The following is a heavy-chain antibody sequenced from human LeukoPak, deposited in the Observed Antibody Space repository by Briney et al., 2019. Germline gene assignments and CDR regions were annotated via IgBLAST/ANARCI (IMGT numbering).Heavy chain of an antibody. D-gene: IGHD5-24*01. CDR3: AKDLMATIPGIFDY. CDR1: GFTFSSYA. J-gene: IGHJ4*02. V-gene: IGHV3-23*01. CDR2: ISGSGDST. Sequence: GGPLRLSCAASGFTFSSYAMSWVRQAPGKGLEWVSAISGSGDSTYYADSVKGRFTISRDNSKNTLYLQMNSLRAEDTAVYYCAKDLMATIPGIFDYWGQGTLVTVSS.